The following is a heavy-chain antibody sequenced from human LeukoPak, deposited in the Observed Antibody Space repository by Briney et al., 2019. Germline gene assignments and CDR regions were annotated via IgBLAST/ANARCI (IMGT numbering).Heavy chain of an antibody. Sequence: GGSLRLSCAASGFTFSNAWMSWVRRAPGKGLEWVGRIKSKTDGGTTDYAAPVKGRFTISRDDSKNTLYLQMNSLKSEDTAVYYCTTELDVRPNHYWGQGTLVTVSS. D-gene: IGHD1-14*01. CDR1: GFTFSNAW. J-gene: IGHJ4*02. CDR3: TTELDVRPNHY. V-gene: IGHV3-15*01. CDR2: IKSKTDGGTT.